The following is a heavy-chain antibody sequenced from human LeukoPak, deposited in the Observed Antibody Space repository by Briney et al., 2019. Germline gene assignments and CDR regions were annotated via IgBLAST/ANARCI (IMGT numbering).Heavy chain of an antibody. Sequence: GGSLRLSCAASGFTFSSYGMSWVRQAPGKGLEWVSGISWNSGSIGYADSVKGRFTISRDNAKNSLYLQMNSLRAEDTALYYCAKASSGAFDYWGQGTLVTVSS. J-gene: IGHJ4*02. V-gene: IGHV3-9*01. CDR1: GFTFSSYG. CDR3: AKASSGAFDY. CDR2: ISWNSGSI.